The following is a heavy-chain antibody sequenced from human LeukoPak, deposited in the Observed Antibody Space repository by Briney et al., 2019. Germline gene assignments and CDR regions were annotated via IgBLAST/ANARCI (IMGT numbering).Heavy chain of an antibody. J-gene: IGHJ4*02. Sequence: SQTFSLTCGISGDSVSSNSAAWHWSRQSPSRGLEWLERTYYRSKWYNDYAVSMKSRITINPDTYKNEFFLQLNSVTPQDTALYYYARETSHFDYWGQGTLVTVSS. CDR3: ARETSHFDY. CDR2: TYYRSKWYN. V-gene: IGHV6-1*01. CDR1: GDSVSSNSAA.